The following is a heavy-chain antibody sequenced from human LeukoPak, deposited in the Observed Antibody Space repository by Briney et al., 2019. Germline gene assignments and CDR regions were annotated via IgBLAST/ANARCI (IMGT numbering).Heavy chain of an antibody. J-gene: IGHJ4*02. D-gene: IGHD6-19*01. Sequence: SQTLSLTCAISGDSVSSNSFAWNWIRQSPSRGLEWLGRTYYRSKWYNDYAESVKSRVIINPDTSTNQFSLQLNSVTPEDTAVYYCARAVAGTEGWFVDWGQGTLVTVSS. CDR1: GDSVSSNSFA. CDR2: TYYRSKWYN. CDR3: ARAVAGTEGWFVD. V-gene: IGHV6-1*01.